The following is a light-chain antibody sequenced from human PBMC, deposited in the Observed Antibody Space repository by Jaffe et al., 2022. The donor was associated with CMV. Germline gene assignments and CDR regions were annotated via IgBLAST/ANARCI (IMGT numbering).Light chain of an antibody. CDR1: QSLVHSDGNTY. J-gene: IGKJ4*01. Sequence: DVVMTQSPLSLPVTLGQPASISCRSSQSLVHSDGNTYLNWFQQRPGQSPRRLIYKVSNRDSGVPDRFSGSGSGTDFTLKISRVEAEDVGVYYCMQGTHWPPGATFGGGTKVEIK. V-gene: IGKV2-30*02. CDR2: KVS. CDR3: MQGTHWPPGAT.